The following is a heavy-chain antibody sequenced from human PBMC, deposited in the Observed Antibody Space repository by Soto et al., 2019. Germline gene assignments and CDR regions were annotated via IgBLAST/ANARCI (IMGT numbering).Heavy chain of an antibody. D-gene: IGHD6-25*01. Sequence: GSLRLSCAAPGFNVGSKYMSWVRQAPGKGLEWVSIIYSGGSTYYPDSVKGRFTISRDNSKDTLYLQMDSLRAEDTAVYYCAGDRNSGSWFFYWGQGTLVTVSS. J-gene: IGHJ4*02. V-gene: IGHV3-66*01. CDR1: GFNVGSKY. CDR2: IYSGGST. CDR3: AGDRNSGSWFFY.